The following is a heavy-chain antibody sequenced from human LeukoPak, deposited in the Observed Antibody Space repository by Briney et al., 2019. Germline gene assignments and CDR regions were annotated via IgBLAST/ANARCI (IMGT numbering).Heavy chain of an antibody. CDR3: ARVLIRDGTPAHFDY. CDR2: IYYSGSS. Sequence: SETLSLTCTVSGGSISSYYWSWIRQPPGKGLEWLGYIYYSGSSNYNPSLKSRVTMSADTSKNQFSLKLSSVTAADTAVYYCARVLIRDGTPAHFDYWGQGTLVTVSS. D-gene: IGHD5-24*01. CDR1: GGSISSYY. V-gene: IGHV4-59*12. J-gene: IGHJ4*02.